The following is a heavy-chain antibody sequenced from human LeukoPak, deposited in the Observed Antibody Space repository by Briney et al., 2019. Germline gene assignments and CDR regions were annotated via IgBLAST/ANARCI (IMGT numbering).Heavy chain of an antibody. CDR1: GGSFSGYY. CDR2: INHSGST. J-gene: IGHJ4*02. CDR3: AGLAVAGTGSFDY. V-gene: IGHV4-34*01. D-gene: IGHD6-19*01. Sequence: SETLSLTCAVYGGSFSGYYWSWIRQPPGKGLEWIGDINHSGSTNYNPSLKSRVTISVDTSKNQFSLKLSSVTAADTAVYYCAGLAVAGTGSFDYWGQGTLVTVSS.